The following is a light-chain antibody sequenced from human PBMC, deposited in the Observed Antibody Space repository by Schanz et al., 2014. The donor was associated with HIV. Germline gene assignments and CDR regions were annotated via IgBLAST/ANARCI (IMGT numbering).Light chain of an antibody. Sequence: QSVLTQPPSVSAAPGQKVTISCSGSSSNIGNNYVSWYQQFPGRAPKLLIYDNNQRPSGVPDRFSGSKSGTSATLAIVGLQTGDEADYYCATWDSTLSAVVFGGGTKLTVL. J-gene: IGLJ2*01. CDR2: DNN. V-gene: IGLV1-51*01. CDR3: ATWDSTLSAVV. CDR1: SSNIGNNY.